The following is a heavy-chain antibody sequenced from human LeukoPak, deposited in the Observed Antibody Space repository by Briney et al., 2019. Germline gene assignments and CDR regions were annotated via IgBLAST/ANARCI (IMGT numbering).Heavy chain of an antibody. Sequence: GGSLRLSCAASGFSFSSYSMNWVRQAPGKGLEWVSSISSSSPYIYYADSVRGRFTISRDNAKSSLYLQMNSLRVEDTAMYYCAREGVQFDYWGQGTLVTVSS. CDR1: GFSFSSYS. CDR3: AREGVQFDY. D-gene: IGHD4/OR15-4a*01. CDR2: ISSSSPYI. J-gene: IGHJ4*02. V-gene: IGHV3-21*04.